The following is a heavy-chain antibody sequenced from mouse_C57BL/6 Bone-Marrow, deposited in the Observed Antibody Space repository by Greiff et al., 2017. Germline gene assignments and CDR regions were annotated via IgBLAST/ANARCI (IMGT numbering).Heavy chain of an antibody. D-gene: IGHD3-2*01. CDR1: GYTFTSYW. CDR2: IDPSDSYT. Sequence: VQLQQPGAELVMPGASVKLSCKASGYTFTSYWMHWVKQRPGQGLEWIGEIDPSDSYTNYNQKFKGKSTLTVDKSSSTAYMQLSSLTSEDSAVYYCAVDRGYAMDYWGQGTSGTVSS. V-gene: IGHV1-69*01. J-gene: IGHJ4*01. CDR3: AVDRGYAMDY.